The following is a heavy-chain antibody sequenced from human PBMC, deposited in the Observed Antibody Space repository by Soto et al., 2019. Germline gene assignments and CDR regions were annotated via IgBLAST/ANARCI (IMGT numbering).Heavy chain of an antibody. CDR3: ASGIQLWLRRINNGYSG. CDR2: IIPMFGTA. D-gene: IGHD5-18*01. Sequence: QVQLVQSGAEVKKPESSVKVSCKAPGGTFSTYAISWVRQAPGQGLEWMGGIIPMFGTANYALRFQDRVTITADESTNTVYMDLSSLSSEDTAVYFCASGIQLWLRRINNGYSGWGQGTLVTVSS. CDR1: GGTFSTYA. V-gene: IGHV1-69*12. J-gene: IGHJ4*02.